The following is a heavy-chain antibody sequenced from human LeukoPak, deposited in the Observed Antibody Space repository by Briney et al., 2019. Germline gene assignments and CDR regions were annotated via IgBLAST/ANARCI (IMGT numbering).Heavy chain of an antibody. V-gene: IGHV4-39*01. J-gene: IGHJ6*02. CDR3: AGGVVVITTSGFNYYYGMDV. CDR1: GGSISSSSYY. Sequence: SETLSLTCTVSGGSISSSSYYWGWIRQPPGKGLEWIGSIYYSGSTYYNPSLKSRVTISVDTSKNQFFLKLSSVTAADPAVYYCAGGVVVITTSGFNYYYGMDVWGQGTTVTVSS. D-gene: IGHD3-22*01. CDR2: IYYSGST.